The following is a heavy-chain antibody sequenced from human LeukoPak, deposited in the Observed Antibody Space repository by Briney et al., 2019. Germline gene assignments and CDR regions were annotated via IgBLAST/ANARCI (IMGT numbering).Heavy chain of an antibody. CDR2: ISYSGST. CDR1: GGSISSSSYY. CDR3: ARERRKLGVSSSWYQSPRVQSYYYYMDV. D-gene: IGHD6-13*01. Sequence: SETLSLTCTVSGGSISSSSYYWGWIRQPPGKGLEWIGSISYSGSTYYNPSLKSRVTIFVDTSKNQFSLKLSSVTAADTAVYYCARERRKLGVSSSWYQSPRVQSYYYYMDVWGKGTTVTVSS. J-gene: IGHJ6*03. V-gene: IGHV4-39*07.